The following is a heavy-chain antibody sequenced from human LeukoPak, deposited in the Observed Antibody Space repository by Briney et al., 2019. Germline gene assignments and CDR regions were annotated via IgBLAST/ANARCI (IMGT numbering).Heavy chain of an antibody. CDR2: ISPDGSSA. Sequence: GGSLRLSCSASGFTSSSYAMHWVRQAPGKGLVWVARISPDGSSALSADSVRGRFTISRDNADNTLYLQLNSLRAEDTAVYYCARVSFCPRCHFDYWGQGTLVTVSS. V-gene: IGHV3-74*03. D-gene: IGHD2/OR15-2a*01. CDR3: ARVSFCPRCHFDY. CDR1: GFTSSSYA. J-gene: IGHJ4*02.